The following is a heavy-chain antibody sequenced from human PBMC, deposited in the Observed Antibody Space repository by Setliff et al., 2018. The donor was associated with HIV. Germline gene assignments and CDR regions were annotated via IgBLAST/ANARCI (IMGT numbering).Heavy chain of an antibody. CDR2: IYYSGST. V-gene: IGHV4-39*07. Sequence: SETLSLTCTVSGGSISSSSYYWGWIRQPPGKGLEWIGSIYYSGSTYYNPSLKSRVTMSVDTSKNQFSLKLSSVTAADTAVYYCARDLGYPGGFDPWGQGTLVTVSS. D-gene: IGHD2-2*01. CDR3: ARDLGYPGGFDP. J-gene: IGHJ5*02. CDR1: GGSISSSSYY.